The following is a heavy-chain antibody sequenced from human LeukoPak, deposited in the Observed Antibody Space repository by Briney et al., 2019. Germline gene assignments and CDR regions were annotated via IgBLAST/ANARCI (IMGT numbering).Heavy chain of an antibody. J-gene: IGHJ6*03. CDR2: IYYRSKWYN. Sequence: SQTLSLTCAISGDSVSSTNATWNWIRQSPSRGLEWLGRIYYRSKWYNNYSIFVQGRITINPDTSKNQFSLQLNSVTPEDTAVYYCARDTGTDAFYYYYMDVWGKGTTVTVSS. D-gene: IGHD4-17*01. CDR3: ARDTGTDAFYYYYMDV. V-gene: IGHV6-1*01. CDR1: GDSVSSTNAT.